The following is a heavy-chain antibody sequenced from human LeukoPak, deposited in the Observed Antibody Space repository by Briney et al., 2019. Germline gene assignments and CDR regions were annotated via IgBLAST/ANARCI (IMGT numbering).Heavy chain of an antibody. Sequence: GGSLRLSCLGSGFNFRYFWMSWVRQAPGKGLVWVAHINTDGRTTTYADSVKGRFTVARDNAKNTLYLEMNRLRAEDTAVYYCARDNTYMFDYWGQGTQVTVSS. D-gene: IGHD2-2*02. CDR1: GFNFRYFW. CDR2: INTDGRTT. CDR3: ARDNTYMFDY. V-gene: IGHV3-74*01. J-gene: IGHJ4*02.